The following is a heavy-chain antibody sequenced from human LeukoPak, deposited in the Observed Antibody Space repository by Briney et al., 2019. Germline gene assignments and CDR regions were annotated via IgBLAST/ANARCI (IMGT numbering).Heavy chain of an antibody. CDR1: GFTFSSYG. V-gene: IGHV3-30*02. Sequence: GGSLRLSCAASGFTFSSYGMHWVRQAPGKGLEWVAFIRYDGSNKYYADSMKGRFTISRDNSKNTLYLQMNSLRAEDTAVYYCAKEVLEYSSPAATGYWGQGTLVTVSS. D-gene: IGHD6-6*01. CDR3: AKEVLEYSSPAATGY. CDR2: IRYDGSNK. J-gene: IGHJ4*02.